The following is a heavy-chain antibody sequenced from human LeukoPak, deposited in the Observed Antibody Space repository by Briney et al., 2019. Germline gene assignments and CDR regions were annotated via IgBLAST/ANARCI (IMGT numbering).Heavy chain of an antibody. CDR1: GFSFSSNW. D-gene: IGHD1-26*01. J-gene: IGHJ4*02. Sequence: GGSLRLSCAAPGFSFSSNWMGWVRQAPGKGLEWVAAISYDGTNKYSADSVRGRFTISRDNSKNTLYLQMNSLGTEDTAVYYCAKDGDLVGANYYFDYWGQGSLVTVSS. V-gene: IGHV3-30*18. CDR3: AKDGDLVGANYYFDY. CDR2: ISYDGTNK.